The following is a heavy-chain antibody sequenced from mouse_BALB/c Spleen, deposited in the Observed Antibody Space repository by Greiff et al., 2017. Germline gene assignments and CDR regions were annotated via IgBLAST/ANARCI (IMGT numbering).Heavy chain of an antibody. V-gene: IGHV3-6*02. CDR1: GYSITSGYY. D-gene: IGHD1-1*01. CDR2: ISYDGSN. CDR3: ARDRGSYGYFDV. Sequence: EVHLVESGPGLVKPSQSLSLTCSVTGYSITSGYYWNWIRQFPGNKLEWMGYISYDGSNNYNPSLKNRISITRDTSKNQFFLKLNSVTTEDTATYYCARDRGSYGYFDVWGAGTTVTVSS. J-gene: IGHJ1*01.